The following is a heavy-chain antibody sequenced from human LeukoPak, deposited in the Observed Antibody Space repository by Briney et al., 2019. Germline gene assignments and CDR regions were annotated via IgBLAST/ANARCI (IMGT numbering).Heavy chain of an antibody. CDR3: ARDKGGASDFDY. D-gene: IGHD1-26*01. J-gene: IGHJ4*02. V-gene: IGHV4-61*10. Sequence: SETLSLTCTDSGGSIISGSYSGSWIRQPAGKGLEWFGRTYNSWSTNYNPSLKSRVTISVDTSQDQFSLKLSSVTAADTAGYYCARDKGGASDFDYWGQGTLVTVSS. CDR1: GGSIISGSYS. CDR2: TYNSWST.